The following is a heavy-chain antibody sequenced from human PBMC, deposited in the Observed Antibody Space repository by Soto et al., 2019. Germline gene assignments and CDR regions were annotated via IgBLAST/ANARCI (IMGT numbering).Heavy chain of an antibody. V-gene: IGHV1-8*01. D-gene: IGHD3-3*01. CDR1: GYTFTSYD. J-gene: IGHJ3*02. CDR2: MNPNSGNT. CDR3: ASPARNYDFWSGYSFDI. Sequence: ASVKGSCKASGYTFTSYDSNWVRQATGQGLEWMGWMNPNSGNTGYAQKFQGRVTMTRNTSISTAYMELSSLRSEDTAVYYCASPARNYDFWSGYSFDIWGQGTMVTVSS.